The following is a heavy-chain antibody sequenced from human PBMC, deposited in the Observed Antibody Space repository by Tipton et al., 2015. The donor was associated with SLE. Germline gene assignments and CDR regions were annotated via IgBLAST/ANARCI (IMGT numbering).Heavy chain of an antibody. D-gene: IGHD3-3*01. CDR3: ARADDVLRFLEWLFPFDD. CDR2: ISAYNGNT. V-gene: IGHV1-18*01. Sequence: QLVQSGAEVKKPGASVKVSCKASGYTFTSYGISWVRQAPGQGLEWMGWISAYNGNTNYAQKLQGRVTMTTDTSTSTAYMELRSLRSDDTAVYFCARADDVLRFLEWLFPFDDWGQGTLVTVSS. CDR1: GYTFTSYG. J-gene: IGHJ4*02.